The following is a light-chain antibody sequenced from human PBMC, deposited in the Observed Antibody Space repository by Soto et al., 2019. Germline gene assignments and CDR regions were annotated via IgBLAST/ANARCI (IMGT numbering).Light chain of an antibody. Sequence: DIQLTQSPSFLSASVGDRVTITCRASQGISSYLAWYQQKPGKAPKLLIYAASTLQSGVPSRFSGSGSGTEFTLTISSLQTGDFATYYCQQLNSGGRTFGPGTKVDIK. V-gene: IGKV1-9*01. CDR1: QGISSY. CDR3: QQLNSGGRT. J-gene: IGKJ3*01. CDR2: AAS.